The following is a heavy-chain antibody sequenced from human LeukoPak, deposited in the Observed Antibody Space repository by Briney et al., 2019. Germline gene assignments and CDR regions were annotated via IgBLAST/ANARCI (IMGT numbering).Heavy chain of an antibody. CDR3: ARDGGRRGDY. CDR1: GFTFSSYS. V-gene: IGHV3-21*01. J-gene: IGHJ4*02. CDR2: ISSSSSYI. Sequence: GGSLRLSCAPSGFTFSSYSMNWVRHAPGEGLEWVSSISSSSSYIYYADSVKGRFTISRDNAKDSLYLQMNSLRAEDRAVYYCARDGGRRGDYWGQGTLVTVSS. D-gene: IGHD3-16*01.